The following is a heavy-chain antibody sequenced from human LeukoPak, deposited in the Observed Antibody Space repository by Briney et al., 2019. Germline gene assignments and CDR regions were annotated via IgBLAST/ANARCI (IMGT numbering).Heavy chain of an antibody. D-gene: IGHD1-26*01. CDR2: IYYSGST. V-gene: IGHV4-59*01. CDR1: GGSISSYY. J-gene: IGHJ4*02. CDR3: ARTGWDRGLIDY. Sequence: PSETLSLTCTVSGGSISSYYWSWIRQPPGKGLEWIGYIYYSGSTNYNPSLKSRVTISVDTSKNQFSLKLSSVTAADTAVYYCARTGWDRGLIDYWGQGTLVTVSS.